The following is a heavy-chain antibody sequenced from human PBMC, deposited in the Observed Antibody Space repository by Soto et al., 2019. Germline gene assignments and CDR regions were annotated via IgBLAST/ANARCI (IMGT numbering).Heavy chain of an antibody. Sequence: QVQLQESGPGLVEPSQTLSLTCTVSGDSISGEGWYWSWIRQYSGRGLEWIGYIHHSGSTYSNPSLKTRVSISEDTSKTQFFLKLTAVTAADTAVYYCAGAWSATAGWANWFALWGQGTLVTVSS. CDR2: IHHSGST. D-gene: IGHD6-13*01. J-gene: IGHJ5*02. CDR3: AGAWSATAGWANWFAL. V-gene: IGHV4-31*03. CDR1: GDSISGEGWY.